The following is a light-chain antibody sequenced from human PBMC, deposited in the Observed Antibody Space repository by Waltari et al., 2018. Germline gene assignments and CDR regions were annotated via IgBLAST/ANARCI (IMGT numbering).Light chain of an antibody. V-gene: IGLV1-40*01. J-gene: IGLJ1*01. CDR3: QSYDSSLDIYV. CDR1: SSNIGADFD. Sequence: TQPPSVSGAPGQKISISCTGSSSNIGADFDVHWYQQLPGMAPKLLIYATTHRPSGVSDRFSGSQSGTSASLAITGLQADDEADYYCQSYDSSLDIYVFGTGTTVTVL. CDR2: ATT.